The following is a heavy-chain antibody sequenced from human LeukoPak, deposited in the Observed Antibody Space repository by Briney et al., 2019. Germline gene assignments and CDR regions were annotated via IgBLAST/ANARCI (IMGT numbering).Heavy chain of an antibody. CDR2: IWYDGSNK. CDR3: ARDTNYYDSSGYYYDAFDI. Sequence: LSLTCAVSGGSISSGGYSWSWVRQAPGKGLEWVAVIWYDGSNKYYADSVKGRFTISRDNSKNTLYLQMNSLRAEDTAVYYCARDTNYYDSSGYYYDAFDIWGQGTMVTVSS. CDR1: GGSISSGGYS. J-gene: IGHJ3*02. V-gene: IGHV3-33*08. D-gene: IGHD3-22*01.